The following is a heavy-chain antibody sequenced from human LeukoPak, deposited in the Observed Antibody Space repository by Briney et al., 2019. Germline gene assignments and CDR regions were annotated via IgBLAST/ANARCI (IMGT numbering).Heavy chain of an antibody. D-gene: IGHD2-2*01. CDR1: GVSIRPYY. CDR2: VYTSGST. Sequence: PSETLSLTCTVSGVSIRPYYWSWIRQPAGKGLEWIGRVYTSGSTNYNPSLKSRVTMSIDTSKNQFSLKLSSVTAADTAVYHCARVSCTSTSCSHYYYMDVWGKGTTVTVSS. CDR3: ARVSCTSTSCSHYYYMDV. J-gene: IGHJ6*03. V-gene: IGHV4-4*07.